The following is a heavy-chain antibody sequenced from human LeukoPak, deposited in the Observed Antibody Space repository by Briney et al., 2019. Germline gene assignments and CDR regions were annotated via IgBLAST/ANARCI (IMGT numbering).Heavy chain of an antibody. D-gene: IGHD4-17*01. CDR1: GGSISSYY. J-gene: IGHJ5*02. Sequence: SETLSLTCTVSGGSISSYYWNWIRQPPGKGLEWIGYIYYSGSTNYNPSLKSRVTISVDTSKNQFSLKLSSVTAADTAVYYCARAPNGDYFNWFDPWGQGTLVTVSS. CDR3: ARAPNGDYFNWFDP. V-gene: IGHV4-59*01. CDR2: IYYSGST.